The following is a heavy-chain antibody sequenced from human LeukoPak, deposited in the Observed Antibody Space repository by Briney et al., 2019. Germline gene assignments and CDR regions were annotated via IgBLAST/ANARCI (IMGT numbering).Heavy chain of an antibody. CDR2: IWYDGSNK. D-gene: IGHD5-18*01. Sequence: PGGSLRLSCAASGFTFSSYGMHWVRQAPGKGLEWVAVIWYDGSNKCYADSVKGRFTISRDNSKNTLYLQMNSLRAEDTAVYYCAKDGRDTAMANWGPGTLVTVSS. V-gene: IGHV3-33*06. CDR3: AKDGRDTAMAN. J-gene: IGHJ4*02. CDR1: GFTFSSYG.